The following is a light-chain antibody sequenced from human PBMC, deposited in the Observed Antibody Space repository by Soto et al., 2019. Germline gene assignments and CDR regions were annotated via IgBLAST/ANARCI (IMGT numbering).Light chain of an antibody. CDR3: QQYNSYS. Sequence: IQMTQSPSSLSASVGDRVIITCRASQDIGSDLAWYQQKPGKAPKLLIYDASSLESGVPSRFSGSGSGTEFTLTISSLQPDDFATYYCQQYNSYSFGQGTKVDIK. J-gene: IGKJ1*01. V-gene: IGKV1-13*02. CDR1: QDIGSD. CDR2: DAS.